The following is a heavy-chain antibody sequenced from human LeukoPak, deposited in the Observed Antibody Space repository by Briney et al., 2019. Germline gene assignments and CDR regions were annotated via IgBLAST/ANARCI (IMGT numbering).Heavy chain of an antibody. CDR2: IYYSGST. J-gene: IGHJ5*02. Sequence: KPSETLSLTCTVSGGPISSYYWSWIRQPPGKGLEWIGYIYYSGSTNYNPSLKSRVTISVDTSKNQFSLRLSSVTVADTAVYYCARQGAFDPWGQGTLVTVSS. CDR1: GGPISSYY. CDR3: ARQGAFDP. V-gene: IGHV4-59*08. D-gene: IGHD1-26*01.